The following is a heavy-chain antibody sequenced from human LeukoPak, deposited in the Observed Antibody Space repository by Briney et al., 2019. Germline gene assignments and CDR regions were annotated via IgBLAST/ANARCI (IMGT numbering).Heavy chain of an antibody. D-gene: IGHD1-7*01. CDR1: GFTFSSYS. CDR3: ARESKTTGRFFDY. Sequence: GGSLRLSCAASGFTFSSYSMNWVRQAPGKGLEWVAVISYDGSNKYYADSVKGRFTISRDNSKNTLYLQMNSLRAEDTAVYYCARESKTTGRFFDYWGQGTLVTVSS. V-gene: IGHV3-30*03. CDR2: ISYDGSNK. J-gene: IGHJ4*02.